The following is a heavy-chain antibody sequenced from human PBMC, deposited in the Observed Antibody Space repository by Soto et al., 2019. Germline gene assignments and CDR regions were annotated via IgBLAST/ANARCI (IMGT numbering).Heavy chain of an antibody. CDR1: GFTFSSYG. V-gene: IGHV3-33*01. Sequence: GGSLRLSCAASGFTFSSYGMHWVRQAPGKGLEWVAVIWYDGSNKYYADSVKGRFTISRDNSKNTLYLQMNSLRAEDTAVYYCARTPGIAAAGLFFDYWGQGTLVTVSS. CDR3: ARTPGIAAAGLFFDY. D-gene: IGHD6-13*01. J-gene: IGHJ4*02. CDR2: IWYDGSNK.